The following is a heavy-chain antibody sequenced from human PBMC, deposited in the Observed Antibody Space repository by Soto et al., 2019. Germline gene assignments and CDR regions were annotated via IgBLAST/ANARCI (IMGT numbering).Heavy chain of an antibody. V-gene: IGHV6-1*01. D-gene: IGHD6-19*01. Sequence: SQTLSLTCAISGDRVSSNRAAWNWIRQSPSRGLEWLGRTYYRYKWYNDYAVSVRSRITINPETSKNQFSLQLNSVTPEDTAVYYCAREGAVAGTGYYYYMDVWGKGTTVTVSS. CDR1: GDRVSSNRAA. CDR2: TYYRYKWYN. J-gene: IGHJ6*03. CDR3: AREGAVAGTGYYYYMDV.